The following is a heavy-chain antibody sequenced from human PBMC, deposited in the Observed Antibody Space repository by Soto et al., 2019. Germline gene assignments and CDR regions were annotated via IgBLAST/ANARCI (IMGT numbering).Heavy chain of an antibody. J-gene: IGHJ5*02. Sequence: GGSLRLSCAASGFTFSSYAMSWVRQAPGKGLEWVSVIYSGGSTYYADSVKGRFTISRDNSENTLYLQMNSLRAEDTAIYYCARATMIGLLSSWGQGTLVTVSS. CDR1: GFTFSSYA. CDR3: ARATMIGLLSS. CDR2: IYSGGST. D-gene: IGHD3-22*01. V-gene: IGHV3-66*01.